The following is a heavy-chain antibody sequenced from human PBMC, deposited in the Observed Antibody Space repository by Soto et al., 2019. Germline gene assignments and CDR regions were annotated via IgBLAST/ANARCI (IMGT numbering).Heavy chain of an antibody. J-gene: IGHJ6*02. CDR2: IYYSGST. Sequence: SETLSLTCTVSGLSISSHYWSWIRQPPEKVLEWIGYIYYSGSTNYNTSLKSRVTISVDTSKNQFSLKLSSVTAADTAVYYCAREGCSSTSCYPPYYYYGMDVWGQGTTVTVSS. CDR1: GLSISSHY. D-gene: IGHD2-2*01. V-gene: IGHV4-59*11. CDR3: AREGCSSTSCYPPYYYYGMDV.